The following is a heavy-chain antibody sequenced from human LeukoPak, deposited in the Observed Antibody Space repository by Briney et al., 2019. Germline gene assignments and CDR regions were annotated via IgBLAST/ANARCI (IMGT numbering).Heavy chain of an antibody. CDR1: GFTFSDYG. Sequence: PGGSLRLSCAASGFTFSDYGMNWVRQAPGKGLEWVANIKQDGSEKYYVDSVKGRFTISRDNAKNSLCLQMNSLRAEDTAVYYCARDVYYYDSSGSLAVGGFDYWGQGTLVTVSS. V-gene: IGHV3-7*01. D-gene: IGHD3-22*01. CDR2: IKQDGSEK. J-gene: IGHJ4*02. CDR3: ARDVYYYDSSGSLAVGGFDY.